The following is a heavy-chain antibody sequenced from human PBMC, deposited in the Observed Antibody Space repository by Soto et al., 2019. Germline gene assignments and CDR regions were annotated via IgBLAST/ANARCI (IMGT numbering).Heavy chain of an antibody. D-gene: IGHD2-2*03. V-gene: IGHV1-69*19. CDR2: ISPMFGAA. CDR3: AMDVQVHPPAFVY. CDR1: GGTFNTYA. J-gene: IGHJ4*02. Sequence: QVQLVQSGAEMKKPGSSVKVSCQSSGGTFNTYAMNWVRQAPGQGPEWMGDISPMFGAANYAPKFQGRVTITADESTGTSYMQLSSLTSEDTALYFCAMDVQVHPPAFVYWGQGTLVTVSS.